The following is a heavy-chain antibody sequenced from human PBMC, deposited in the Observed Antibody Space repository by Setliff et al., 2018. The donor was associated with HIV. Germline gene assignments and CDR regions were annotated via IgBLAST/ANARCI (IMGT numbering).Heavy chain of an antibody. J-gene: IGHJ4*02. CDR2: IIPIFGTT. D-gene: IGHD3-22*01. CDR3: ARALGISSDSNRFDY. V-gene: IGHV1-69*13. Sequence: SVKVSCKASGGTFRNNPINWVRQAPGQVLEWMGGIIPIFGTTNYAQKFQDRVTITADESTSTVYMELGSLRSEDTAVYYCARALGISSDSNRFDYWGQGTLVTVSS. CDR1: GGTFRNNP.